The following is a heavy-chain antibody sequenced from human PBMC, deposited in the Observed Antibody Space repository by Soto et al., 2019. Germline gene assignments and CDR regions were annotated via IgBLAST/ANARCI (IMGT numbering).Heavy chain of an antibody. CDR3: ARKYYGDYYFDY. D-gene: IGHD4-17*01. CDR2: IYSGGST. V-gene: IGHV3-53*02. Sequence: EVQLVETGGGLIQPGGSLRLSCAASGFTVSSNYMSWVRQAPGKGLEWVSVIYSGGSTYYADSVKGRFTISRDNSKNTLYLQMNSLRAEDTAVYYCARKYYGDYYFDYWGQGTLVTVSS. J-gene: IGHJ4*02. CDR1: GFTVSSNY.